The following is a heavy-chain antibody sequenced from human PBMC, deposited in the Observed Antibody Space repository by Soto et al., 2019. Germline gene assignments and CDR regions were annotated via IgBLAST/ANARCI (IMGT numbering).Heavy chain of an antibody. D-gene: IGHD3-3*01. CDR2: INHSGST. CDR1: GGSFSGYY. V-gene: IGHV4-34*01. Sequence: SETLSLTCAAYGGSFSGYYWSWIRQPPGKGLEWIGEINHSGSTNYNPSLKSRVTISVDTSKNQFSLKLSSVTAADTAVYYCARGFPSYDFWSGYYYYYGMDVWGQGTTVTVSS. J-gene: IGHJ6*02. CDR3: ARGFPSYDFWSGYYYYYGMDV.